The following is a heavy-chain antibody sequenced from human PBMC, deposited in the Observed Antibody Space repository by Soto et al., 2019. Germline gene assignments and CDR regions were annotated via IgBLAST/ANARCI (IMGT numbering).Heavy chain of an antibody. Sequence: EVQLVGSGGGLVQPGGSLRLSCAASGFTFSSYSMNWVRQAPGKGLEWVSYISSSSSTIYYADSVKGRFTISRDNAKNSLYRQMNSLRAEDTAVYYCARTRQHSSWYFDAFDIWGQGTMVTVSS. CDR1: GFTFSSYS. J-gene: IGHJ3*02. CDR2: ISSSSSTI. D-gene: IGHD6-13*01. V-gene: IGHV3-48*01. CDR3: ARTRQHSSWYFDAFDI.